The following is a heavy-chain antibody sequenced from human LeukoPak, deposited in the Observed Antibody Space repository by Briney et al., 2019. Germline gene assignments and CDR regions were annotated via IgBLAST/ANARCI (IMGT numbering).Heavy chain of an antibody. Sequence: GGSLRLSCAASGFTFSSYSMNWVRQAPGKGLEWVSSISSSSSCIYYADSVKGRFTISRDNAKNSLYLQMNSLRAEDTAVYYCARDEDCSSTSCYDYWGQGTLVTVSS. D-gene: IGHD2-2*01. CDR3: ARDEDCSSTSCYDY. CDR1: GFTFSSYS. V-gene: IGHV3-21*01. J-gene: IGHJ4*02. CDR2: ISSSSSCI.